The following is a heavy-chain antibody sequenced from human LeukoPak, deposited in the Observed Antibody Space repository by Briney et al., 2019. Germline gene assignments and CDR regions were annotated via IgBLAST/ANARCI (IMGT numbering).Heavy chain of an antibody. D-gene: IGHD3-22*01. CDR1: GGSISSYY. J-gene: IGHJ4*02. CDR3: ARSDVSGYYDSSVH. V-gene: IGHV4-59*12. CDR2: IYYSGST. Sequence: SETLSLTCTVSGGSISSYYWSWIRQPAGKGLEWIGYIYYSGSTNYNPSLKSRVTISVDTSKNQFSLKLSSVTAADTAVYYCARSDVSGYYDSSVHWGQGTLVTVSS.